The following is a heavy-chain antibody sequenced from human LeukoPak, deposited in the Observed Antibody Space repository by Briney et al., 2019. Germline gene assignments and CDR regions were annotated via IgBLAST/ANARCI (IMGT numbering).Heavy chain of an antibody. V-gene: IGHV4-59*08. D-gene: IGHD3-22*01. CDR1: GGSISGYY. CDR2: IYYSGST. Sequence: PSETLSLTCTVSGGSISGYYWSWIRQSPGEGLVWIGYIYYSGSTNYNPSLKSRVTISIDMSRNQFSLNLSSVTAADTALYYCARHFTYYYDSSGYPRDAFDIWGQGTTVTVSS. CDR3: ARHFTYYYDSSGYPRDAFDI. J-gene: IGHJ3*02.